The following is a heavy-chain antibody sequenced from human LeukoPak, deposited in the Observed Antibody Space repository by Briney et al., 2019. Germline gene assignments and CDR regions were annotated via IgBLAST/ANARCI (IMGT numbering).Heavy chain of an antibody. V-gene: IGHV3-11*01. J-gene: IGHJ6*02. D-gene: IGHD2-8*01. CDR3: ARETVLRGPGLYDYYYYGMDV. CDR1: GFTFSDYY. Sequence: GGSLRLSCAASGFTFSDYYMSWIRQAPGKGLEWVSYISSSGSTIYYADSVKGRFTISRDNAKNSLYPQMNSLRAEDTAVYYCARETVLRGPGLYDYYYYGMDVWGQGTTVTVSS. CDR2: ISSSGSTI.